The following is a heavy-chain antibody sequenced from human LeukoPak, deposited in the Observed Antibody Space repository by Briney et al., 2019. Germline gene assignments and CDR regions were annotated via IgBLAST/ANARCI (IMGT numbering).Heavy chain of an antibody. CDR3: AEVFSPDILTGYPFFDY. D-gene: IGHD3-9*01. J-gene: IGHJ4*02. V-gene: IGHV3-23*01. CDR1: GFTFSSYA. CDR2: ISGSGGST. Sequence: GGSLRLSCAASGFTFSSYAMSWVRQAPGKGLEWVSAISGSGGSTYYADSVKGRFTISRDNSKNTLYLQMNSLRAEDTAVYYCAEVFSPDILTGYPFFDYWGQGTLVTVSS.